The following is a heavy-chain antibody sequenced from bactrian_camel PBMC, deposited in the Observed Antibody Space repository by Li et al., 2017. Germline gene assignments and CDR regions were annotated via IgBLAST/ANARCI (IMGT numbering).Heavy chain of an antibody. CDR1: RPQPQDTASLYTFDSA. D-gene: IGHD3*01. V-gene: IGHV3S53*01. CDR3: AVRLSSACYDRAETFEY. Sequence: HVQLVESGGGSVQAGGSLRLSCEASRPQPQDTASLYTFDSACMGWFRQAPGKEREFVARISVVGTTDTADSVKGRFTISRGNADNTLYLQMNSLKPDDSAMYYCAVRLSSACYDRAETFEYWGQGTQVTVS. CDR2: ISVVGTT. J-gene: IGHJ4*01.